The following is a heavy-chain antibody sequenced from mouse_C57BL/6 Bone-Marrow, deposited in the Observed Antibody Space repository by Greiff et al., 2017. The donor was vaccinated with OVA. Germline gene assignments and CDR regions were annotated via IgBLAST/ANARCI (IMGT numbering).Heavy chain of an antibody. J-gene: IGHJ2*01. CDR3: AREYSNYPYYFDY. CDR1: GYTFTSYW. V-gene: IGHV1-69*01. D-gene: IGHD2-5*01. Sequence: QVQLKQPGAELVMPGASVKLSCKASGYTFTSYWMHWVKQRPGQGLEWIGEIDPSDSYTNYNQKFKGKSTLTVDKSSSTAYMQLSSLTSEDSAVYYCAREYSNYPYYFDYWGQGTTLTVSS. CDR2: IDPSDSYT.